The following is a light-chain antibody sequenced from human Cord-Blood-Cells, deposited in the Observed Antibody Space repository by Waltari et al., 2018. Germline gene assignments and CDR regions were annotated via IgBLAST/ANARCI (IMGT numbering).Light chain of an antibody. CDR3: QQYNNWPPLT. V-gene: IGKV3-15*01. CDR2: GSS. Sequence: EIVITQSPATLSVSPGERATLSPRARQSVSRNLAWYQQKPGQAPRPLLYGSSTRATGIPARFSGRGSGTEFTLTISSLQSEDIAVYYCQQYNNWPPLTFGGGTKVEIK. CDR1: QSVSRN. J-gene: IGKJ4*01.